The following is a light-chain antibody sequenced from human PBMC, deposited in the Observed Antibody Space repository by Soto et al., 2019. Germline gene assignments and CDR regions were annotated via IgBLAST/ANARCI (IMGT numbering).Light chain of an antibody. J-gene: IGLJ2*01. CDR2: RND. CDR1: SSNIGSNY. CDR3: AAWDDSLSAAV. V-gene: IGLV1-47*01. Sequence: QTVVTQSPSASGTPGQRVTISCSGSSSNIGSNYVYWYQQLPGTAPKLLIYRNDERPSGVPDRFSGSKSDTSASLAISGLRSEDEADYFCAAWDDSLSAAVFGGGTKVTVL.